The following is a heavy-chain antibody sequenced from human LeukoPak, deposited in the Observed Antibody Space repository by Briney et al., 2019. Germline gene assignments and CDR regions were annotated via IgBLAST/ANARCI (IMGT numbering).Heavy chain of an antibody. V-gene: IGHV4-38-2*01. Sequence: SETLSLTCAVSGYSISSGYYWGWIRQPPGKGLEWIGIIYHSGSTYYNPSLKSRVTISVDTSKNQFSLKLSSVTAADTAVYYCARHAYYCDSSGYPDAFDIWGQGTMVTVSS. CDR2: IYHSGST. CDR1: GYSISSGYY. D-gene: IGHD3-22*01. CDR3: ARHAYYCDSSGYPDAFDI. J-gene: IGHJ3*02.